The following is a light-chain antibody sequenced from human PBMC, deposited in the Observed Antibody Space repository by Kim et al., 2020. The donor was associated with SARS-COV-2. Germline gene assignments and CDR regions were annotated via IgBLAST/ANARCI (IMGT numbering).Light chain of an antibody. CDR2: DNN. CDR1: SSNIGNNY. Sequence: GQQVTISCSGSSSNIGNNYVSWYQQLPGTAPKLLIYDNNKRPSGIPDRFSGSKSGTSATLGITGLQTGDEADYYCGTWDSSLSAHVFGTGTKVTVL. V-gene: IGLV1-51*01. J-gene: IGLJ1*01. CDR3: GTWDSSLSAHV.